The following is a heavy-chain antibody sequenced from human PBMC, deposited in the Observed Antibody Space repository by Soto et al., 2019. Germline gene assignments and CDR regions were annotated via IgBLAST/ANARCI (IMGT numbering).Heavy chain of an antibody. D-gene: IGHD5-18*01. CDR1: GGSISSGGYY. CDR2: IYYSGST. Sequence: PSETLSLTCTVSGGSISSGGYYWSWIRQHPGKGLEWIGYIYYSGSTYYNPSLKSRVTISVDTSKNQFSLKLSSVTAADTDVYYCASFPPVGYSYDQEDYWGQGTLVTVSS. J-gene: IGHJ4*02. V-gene: IGHV4-31*03. CDR3: ASFPPVGYSYDQEDY.